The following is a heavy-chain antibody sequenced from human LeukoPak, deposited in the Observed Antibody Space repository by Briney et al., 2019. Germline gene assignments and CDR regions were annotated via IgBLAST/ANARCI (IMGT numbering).Heavy chain of an antibody. Sequence: ASVKVSCKASGFIFTDYGISWVRQAPGQGLEWMGWISAKNGNTNYAQKLQGRVTITIHTSMTTAYMELRSLRYDDTAVYYCATTKSAMVSCFDPWGQGTLVTVSS. D-gene: IGHD5-18*01. V-gene: IGHV1-18*01. CDR3: ATTKSAMVSCFDP. CDR2: ISAKNGNT. J-gene: IGHJ5*02. CDR1: GFIFTDYG.